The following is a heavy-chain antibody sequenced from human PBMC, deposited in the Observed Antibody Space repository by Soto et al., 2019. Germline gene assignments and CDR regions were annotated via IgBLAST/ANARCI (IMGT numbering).Heavy chain of an antibody. CDR1: GYTFTSHY. CDR3: ASWRGYISSSTTGFWSGPFDY. J-gene: IGHJ4*02. V-gene: IGHV1-46*03. D-gene: IGHD3-3*01. CDR2: INPGGGST. Sequence: QVQLVQSGAEVKEPGASVKVSCKASGYTFTSHYIHWVRQAPGQGLEWMGIINPGGGSTSYAQEFQGRVTMTRETSTSKLYMELTSLRSEDTAVYYCASWRGYISSSTTGFWSGPFDYWGQGTLVTVSS.